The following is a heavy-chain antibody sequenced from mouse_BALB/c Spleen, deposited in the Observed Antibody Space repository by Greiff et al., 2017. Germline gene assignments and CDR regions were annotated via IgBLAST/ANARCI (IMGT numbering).Heavy chain of an antibody. J-gene: IGHJ4*01. CDR3: ARHRENRYDAMDY. CDR2: ISSGGSYT. D-gene: IGHD2-14*01. CDR1: GFTFSSYG. V-gene: IGHV5-6*01. Sequence: VQLKESGGDLVKPGGSLKLSCAASGFTFSSYGMSWVRQTPDKRLEWVATISSGGSYTYYPDSVKGRFTISRDNAKNTLYLQMSSLKSEDTAMYYCARHRENRYDAMDYWGQGTSVTVSS.